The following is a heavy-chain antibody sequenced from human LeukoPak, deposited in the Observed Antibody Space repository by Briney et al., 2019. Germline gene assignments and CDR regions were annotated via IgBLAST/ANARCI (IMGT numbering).Heavy chain of an antibody. J-gene: IGHJ6*02. CDR3: AKAQDATDDYYYGMDV. D-gene: IGHD1-1*01. CDR1: GFTFSSYG. CDR2: ISYDGSNK. V-gene: IGHV3-30*18. Sequence: PGRSLRLSCAASGFTFSSYGTHWVRQAPGKGLEWVAVISYDGSNKYYADSVKGRYTISRDNSKNTLYLQMNSLRAEDTAVYYCAKAQDATDDYYYGMDVWGQGTTVTVSS.